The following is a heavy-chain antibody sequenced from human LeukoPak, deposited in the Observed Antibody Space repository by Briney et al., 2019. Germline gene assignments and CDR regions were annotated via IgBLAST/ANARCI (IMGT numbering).Heavy chain of an antibody. J-gene: IGHJ5*02. CDR1: GYTFTGYY. D-gene: IGHD2-15*01. CDR2: INPNSGGT. CDR3: ARTRPGSSGGKVLGHWFDP. Sequence: SVKVSFKASGYTFTGYYMHWVRQAPGQGLEWMGWINPNSGGTNYAQKFQGRVTMTRDTSISTAYMELSRLRSDDTAVYYCARTRPGSSGGKVLGHWFDPWGQGTLVTVSS. V-gene: IGHV1-2*02.